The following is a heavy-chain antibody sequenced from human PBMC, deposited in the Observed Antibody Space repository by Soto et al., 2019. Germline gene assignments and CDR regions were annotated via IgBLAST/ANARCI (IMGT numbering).Heavy chain of an antibody. CDR3: ARGLITGGNYSGGCSYFDC. V-gene: IGHV4-59*12. J-gene: IGHJ4*02. CDR1: GGSISSYY. CDR2: IYYSGST. Sequence: SETLSLTCTVSGGSISSYYWSWIRQPPGKGLEWIGYIYYSGSTNYNPSLKSRVNISVHTSNSQFSLELSSVTAADTAVYYCARGLITGGNYSGGCSYFDCWGQGTQVTVSS. D-gene: IGHD1-7*01.